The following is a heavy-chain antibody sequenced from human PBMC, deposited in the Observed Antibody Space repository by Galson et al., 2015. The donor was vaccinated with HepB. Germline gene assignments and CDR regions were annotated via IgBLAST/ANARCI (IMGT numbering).Heavy chain of an antibody. V-gene: IGHV4-39*01. CDR1: GGSITSDNYY. J-gene: IGHJ3*01. D-gene: IGHD3-22*01. Sequence: DTLSLTCSVSGGSITSDNYYWGWIRQPPGKGLEWIGSIYHSGSTYYNPSLKSRVTISVDTSKNQFSLKLNSVTAADTAVYYCARHEGFRTGAGWLLSGFAFDVWSQGTLVIVSS. CDR3: ARHEGFRTGAGWLLSGFAFDV. CDR2: IYHSGST.